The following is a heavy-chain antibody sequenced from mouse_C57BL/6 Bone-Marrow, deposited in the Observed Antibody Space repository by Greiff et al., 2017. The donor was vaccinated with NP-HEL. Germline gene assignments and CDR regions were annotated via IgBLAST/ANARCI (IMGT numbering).Heavy chain of an antibody. CDR1: GYTFTDYN. Sequence: VQLQQSGPELVKPGASVKIPCKASGYTFTDYNMDWVKQSHGKSLEWIGDITPNNGGTIYNQQFKGKATLTVDKSSSTAYMELRSLTSEGTAVYYCAKSGSGVRFAYWGQGSLVIVSA. D-gene: IGHD3-2*02. V-gene: IGHV1-18*01. CDR3: AKSGSGVRFAY. CDR2: ITPNNGGT. J-gene: IGHJ3*01.